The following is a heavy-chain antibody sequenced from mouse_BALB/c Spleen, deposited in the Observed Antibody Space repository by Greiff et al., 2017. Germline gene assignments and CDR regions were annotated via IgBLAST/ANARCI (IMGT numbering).Heavy chain of an antibody. Sequence: VQLQQSGPELVKPGASVKMSCKASGYTFTSYYIHWVKQRPGQGLEWIGWIYPGDGSTKYNEKFKGKTTLTADKSSSTAYMLLSSLTSEDSAIYFCARRGSSPYYFDYWGQGTTLTVSS. CDR3: ARRGSSPYYFDY. CDR1: GYTFTSYY. CDR2: IYPGDGST. V-gene: IGHV1S56*01. D-gene: IGHD1-1*01. J-gene: IGHJ2*01.